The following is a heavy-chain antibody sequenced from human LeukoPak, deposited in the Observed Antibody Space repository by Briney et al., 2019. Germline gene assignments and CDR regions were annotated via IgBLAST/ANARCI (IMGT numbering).Heavy chain of an antibody. CDR3: ARENGDYANRKINWFDP. CDR2: ISHSGRTM. J-gene: IGHJ5*02. CDR1: GFTFSDYY. Sequence: GGSLRLSCAASGFTFSDYYMSWIRQAPGKGLEWVSYISHSGRTMYYADSVKGRFTISRDNAKNSLYLQMNSLRAGDTAVYYCARENGDYANRKINWFDPWGQGTLVTVSS. V-gene: IGHV3-11*01. D-gene: IGHD4-17*01.